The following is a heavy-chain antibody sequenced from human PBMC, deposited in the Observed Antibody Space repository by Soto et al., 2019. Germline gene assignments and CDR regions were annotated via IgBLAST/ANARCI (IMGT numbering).Heavy chain of an antibody. V-gene: IGHV3-23*04. J-gene: IGHJ4*02. CDR1: GFTFNCCA. Sequence: EVQLVGSGGGLVQPGGSLRLSCAASGFTFNCCAMSWVRLAPGKGLEWVANINDIATTTNYADSVKGRFTISRDQSKNTLYLLMNNLRAEDTAVYFCAKQAGLLPSHYYFDSWAQGTQVTVSS. D-gene: IGHD3-10*01. CDR3: AKQAGLLPSHYYFDS. CDR2: INDIATTT.